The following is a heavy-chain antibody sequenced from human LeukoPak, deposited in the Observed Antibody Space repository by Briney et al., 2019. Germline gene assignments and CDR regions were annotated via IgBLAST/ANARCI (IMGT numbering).Heavy chain of an antibody. V-gene: IGHV5-51*01. CDR2: IYPGDSDT. D-gene: IGHD5-18*01. CDR3: ARSNTAMRLPLLVDY. J-gene: IGHJ4*02. CDR1: GYSFTSYW. Sequence: GESLKISCKGSGYSFTSYWIGWVRQMLGKGLEWMGIIYPGDSDTRYSPSFQGQVTISADKSISTAYLQWSSLKASDTAMYYCARSNTAMRLPLLVDYWGQGTLVTVSS.